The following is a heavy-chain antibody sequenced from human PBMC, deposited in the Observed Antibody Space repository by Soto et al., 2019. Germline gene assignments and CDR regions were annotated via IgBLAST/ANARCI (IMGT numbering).Heavy chain of an antibody. V-gene: IGHV3-30-3*01. CDR1: GFTFSSYA. CDR2: ISYDGSNK. D-gene: IGHD3-16*01. Sequence: HPGGSLRLSCAASGFTFSSYAMHWVRQAPGKGLEWVAVISYDGSNKYYADSVKGRFTISRDNSKNTLYLQMNSLRAEDTAVYYCARDRNDYAWGSYRATYDYGMDVWGQGTTVTVYS. CDR3: ARDRNDYAWGSYRATYDYGMDV. J-gene: IGHJ6*02.